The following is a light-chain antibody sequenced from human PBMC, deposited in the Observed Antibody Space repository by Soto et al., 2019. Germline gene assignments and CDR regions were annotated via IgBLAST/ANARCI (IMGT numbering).Light chain of an antibody. CDR3: QNFKSAPLT. CDR1: QGISHY. Sequence: DIPMTQSPSSLSASVGDRVTITCRASQGISHYLAWYQQKPGKVPTLLIYAASTLQSGVPSRFSGSGSGTDFTLTISSLQPEDVATYYCQNFKSAPLTFGPVTKVDIK. J-gene: IGKJ3*01. CDR2: AAS. V-gene: IGKV1-27*01.